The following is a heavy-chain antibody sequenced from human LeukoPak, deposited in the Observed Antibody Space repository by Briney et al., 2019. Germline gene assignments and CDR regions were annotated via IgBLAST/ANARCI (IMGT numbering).Heavy chain of an antibody. CDR3: ARGSRRDGYNRGLDY. CDR2: ISYDGSNK. CDR1: GFTFSSYA. V-gene: IGHV3-30-3*01. D-gene: IGHD5-24*01. J-gene: IGHJ4*02. Sequence: PGGSLRLSCAASGFTFSSYAMHWVRQAPGKGLEWVAVISYDGSNKYYADSVKGRFTISRDNSKNTLYLQMNSLRAEDTAVYYCARGSRRDGYNRGLDYWGQGTLVTVSS.